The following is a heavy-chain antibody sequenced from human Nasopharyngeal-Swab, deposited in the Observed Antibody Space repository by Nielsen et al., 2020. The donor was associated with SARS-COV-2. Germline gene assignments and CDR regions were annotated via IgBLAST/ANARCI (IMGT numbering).Heavy chain of an antibody. D-gene: IGHD3-3*01. J-gene: IGHJ2*01. CDR2: IRYDGSTK. CDR1: GFTFSNYG. Sequence: GESLKISCAASGFTFSNYGLHWVRQAPGKGLEWVAFIRYDGSTKYYADSVKGRFTISRDNSKNTLYLQLNSLRPEDTAVYYCAKGAGRNDFWSGYHYWYFDLWGRGTLVTVSS. CDR3: AKGAGRNDFWSGYHYWYFDL. V-gene: IGHV3-30*02.